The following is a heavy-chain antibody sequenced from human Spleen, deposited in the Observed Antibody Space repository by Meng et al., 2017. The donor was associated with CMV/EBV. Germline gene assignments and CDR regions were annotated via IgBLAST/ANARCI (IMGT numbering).Heavy chain of an antibody. CDR2: ISHDGSAQ. CDR3: ARAQGICGGDCRRGDY. CDR1: GFNFNMYP. Sequence: GGSLRLSCAASGFNFNMYPMHWVHQAPGKGLEWVAIISHDGSAQYYAESVKGRFTISRDNSKNTLFLQMNSLRRDDTAVYYCARAQGICGGDCRRGDYWGQGALVTVSS. V-gene: IGHV3-30-3*01. D-gene: IGHD2-21*01. J-gene: IGHJ4*02.